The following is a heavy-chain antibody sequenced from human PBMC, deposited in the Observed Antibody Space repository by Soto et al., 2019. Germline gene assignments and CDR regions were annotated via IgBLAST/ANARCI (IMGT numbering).Heavy chain of an antibody. CDR2: IDPSDSYT. V-gene: IGHV5-10-1*01. Sequence: GESLKISCKGSGYSFTSYWISWVRQMPGKGLEWMGRIDPSDSYTNYSPSFQGHVTISADKSISTAYLQWSSLKASDTAMYYCVSKAYCGGDCYEGAFDIWGQGTMVTVSS. J-gene: IGHJ3*02. D-gene: IGHD2-21*02. CDR1: GYSFTSYW. CDR3: VSKAYCGGDCYEGAFDI.